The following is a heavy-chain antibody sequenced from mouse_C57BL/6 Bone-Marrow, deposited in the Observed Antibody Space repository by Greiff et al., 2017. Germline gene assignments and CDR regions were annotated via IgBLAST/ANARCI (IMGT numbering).Heavy chain of an antibody. CDR1: GYTFTDYY. J-gene: IGHJ4*01. V-gene: IGHV1-19*01. CDR3: ARGYYGFYYDMDY. Sequence: VQLQQSGPVLVKPGASVKMSCKASGYTFTDYYMNWVKQSHGKSLEWIGVINPYNGGTSYNQKFKGKATLTVDKSSSTAYMELNSLTAEDSAVYYCARGYYGFYYDMDYWGQGTSVTVSS. D-gene: IGHD1-1*01. CDR2: INPYNGGT.